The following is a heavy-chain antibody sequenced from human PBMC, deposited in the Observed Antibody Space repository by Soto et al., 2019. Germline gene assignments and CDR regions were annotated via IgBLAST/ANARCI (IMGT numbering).Heavy chain of an antibody. Sequence: PSETLSLTCTVSGGSISSYYWSWIRQPPGKGLEWIGYIYYSGSTNYNPSLKSRVTISVDTSKNQFSLKLSSVTAADTAVYYCARGGPLTAAASDYWGQGTLVTASS. J-gene: IGHJ4*02. CDR2: IYYSGST. CDR3: ARGGPLTAAASDY. CDR1: GGSISSYY. V-gene: IGHV4-59*01. D-gene: IGHD6-13*01.